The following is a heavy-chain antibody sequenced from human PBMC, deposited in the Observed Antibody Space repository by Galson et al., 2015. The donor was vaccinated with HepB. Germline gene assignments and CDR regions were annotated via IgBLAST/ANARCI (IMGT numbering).Heavy chain of an antibody. J-gene: IGHJ4*02. D-gene: IGHD3/OR15-3a*01. CDR3: ARDRRGLTGDYFDY. Sequence: SLRLSCAASGFTFSSYWMSWVRQAPGKGLEWVANIKQDGSEKYYVDSVKGRFTISRDNAKNSLYLQMNSLRAEDTAVYYCARDRRGLTGDYFDYWGQGTLVTVSS. CDR2: IKQDGSEK. V-gene: IGHV3-7*03. CDR1: GFTFSSYW.